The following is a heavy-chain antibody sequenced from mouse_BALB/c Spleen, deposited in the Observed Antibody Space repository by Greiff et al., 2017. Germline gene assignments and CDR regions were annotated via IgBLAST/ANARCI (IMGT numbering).Heavy chain of an antibody. CDR1: GYSITSDYA. J-gene: IGHJ3*01. CDR2: ISYSGST. CDR3: ARYLAY. V-gene: IGHV3-2*02. Sequence: EVKLMESGPGLVKPSQSLSLTCTVTGYSITSDYAWNWIRQFPGNKLEWMGYISYSGSTSYNPSLKSRISITRDTSKNQFFLQLNSVTTEDTATYYCARYLAYWGQGTLVTVSA.